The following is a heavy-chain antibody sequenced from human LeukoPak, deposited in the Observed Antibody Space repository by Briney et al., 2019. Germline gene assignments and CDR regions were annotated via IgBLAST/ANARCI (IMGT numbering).Heavy chain of an antibody. V-gene: IGHV1-24*01. D-gene: IGHD1-26*01. CDR1: GYTLTELS. CDR3: ATVPLVGSLAEFDY. J-gene: IGHJ4*02. CDR2: FDPEDGET. Sequence: ASVKVSCKVSGYTLTELSMHWVRRAPGKGLEWMGGFDPEDGETIYAQKFQGRVTMTEDTSTDTAYMELSSLRSEDTAVYYCATVPLVGSLAEFDYWGQGTLVTVSS.